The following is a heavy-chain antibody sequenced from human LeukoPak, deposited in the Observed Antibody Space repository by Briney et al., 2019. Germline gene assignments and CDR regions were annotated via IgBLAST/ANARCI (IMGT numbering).Heavy chain of an antibody. D-gene: IGHD6-19*01. V-gene: IGHV3-30*02. CDR1: GFTFSSYG. CDR3: AKAPWLVHPFDY. CDR2: IRYDGSNK. J-gene: IGHJ4*02. Sequence: GGSLRLSCAASGFTFSSYGMHWVRQAPGKGLEWVAFIRYDGSNKYYADSVKGRFTISRDNSKNTLYLQMNSLRAEDTAVYYCAKAPWLVHPFDYWGQGTLVTVSS.